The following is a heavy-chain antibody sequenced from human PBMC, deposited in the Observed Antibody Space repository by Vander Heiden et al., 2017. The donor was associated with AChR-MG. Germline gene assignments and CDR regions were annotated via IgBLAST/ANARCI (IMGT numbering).Heavy chain of an antibody. V-gene: IGHV1-2*02. J-gene: IGHJ3*02. CDR2: INPNSGGT. Sequence: QVQLVQSGAEVRKPGASVKVSCKASGYTFTGYYMHWVRQAPGQGLEWMGWINPNSGGTNYAQKLQGGVTMTRDTSISTAYMELSRLRSDETAVYYCARPLADNWNDGLAFDIWGQGTMVTVSS. D-gene: IGHD1-20*01. CDR1: GYTFTGYY. CDR3: ARPLADNWNDGLAFDI.